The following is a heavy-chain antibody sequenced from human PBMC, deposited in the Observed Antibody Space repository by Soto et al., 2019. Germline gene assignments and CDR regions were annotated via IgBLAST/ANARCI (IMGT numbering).Heavy chain of an antibody. V-gene: IGHV4-31*03. D-gene: IGHD5-12*01. Sequence: SETLSLTCTVSGGSISSGGYYWSWIRQHPGKGLEWIGYIYYSGSTYYNPSLKSRVTISVDTSKNQFSLKLSSVTAADTAVYYCARGLLVATIRHYYYYMDVWGKGTTVTVSS. CDR1: GGSISSGGYY. CDR2: IYYSGST. CDR3: ARGLLVATIRHYYYYMDV. J-gene: IGHJ6*03.